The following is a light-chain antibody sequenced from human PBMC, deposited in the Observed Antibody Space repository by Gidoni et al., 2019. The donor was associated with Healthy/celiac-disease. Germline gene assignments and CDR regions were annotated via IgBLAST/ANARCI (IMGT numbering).Light chain of an antibody. J-gene: IGKJ1*01. CDR3: MQALQTRT. Sequence: DIVMTQSPLYLPVTPGEPASISCRSSQSLLHSNGYNYLDWYLQKPGQSPQLLIYLGSNRASGVPDRFSGSGSGTDFTLKISRVEAEDVGVYYCMQALQTRTFGQXTKVEIK. CDR1: QSLLHSNGYNY. V-gene: IGKV2-28*01. CDR2: LGS.